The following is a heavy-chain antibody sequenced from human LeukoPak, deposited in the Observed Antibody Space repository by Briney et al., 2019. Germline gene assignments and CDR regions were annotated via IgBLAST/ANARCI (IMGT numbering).Heavy chain of an antibody. Sequence: GGSLRLSCAASGFTFSSYSMNWVRQAPGKGLEWISHISSGTIAYTDSVKGRFTISRDIGKNSLYLQMNSLRAEDTAVYYCARDFGYSVDYWGQGTLVTVSS. CDR3: ARDFGYSVDY. CDR2: ISSGTI. D-gene: IGHD1-26*01. J-gene: IGHJ4*02. CDR1: GFTFSSYS. V-gene: IGHV3-48*01.